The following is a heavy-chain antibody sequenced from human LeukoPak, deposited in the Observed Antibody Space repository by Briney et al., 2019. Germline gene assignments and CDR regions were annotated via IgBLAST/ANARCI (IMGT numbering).Heavy chain of an antibody. V-gene: IGHV3-30-3*01. CDR2: ISYDGSNK. J-gene: IGHJ4*02. Sequence: GGSLRLSCAASGFTFSSYAMHWVRQAPGKGVEWVAVISYDGSNKYYADSVKGRFTISRDNSKNTLYLQMNSLRAEDTAVYYCARDTRGGDDYDLLFDYWGQGTLVTVSS. CDR1: GFTFSSYA. D-gene: IGHD2-21*02. CDR3: ARDTRGGDDYDLLFDY.